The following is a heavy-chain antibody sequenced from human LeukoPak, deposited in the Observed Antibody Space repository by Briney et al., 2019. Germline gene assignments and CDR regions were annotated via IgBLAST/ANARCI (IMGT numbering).Heavy chain of an antibody. CDR2: IRWNSGSI. D-gene: IGHD1-7*01. CDR3: AKDGTVSYGMDV. CDR1: GFTFDDYA. J-gene: IGHJ6*02. Sequence: GGSLRLSCAASGFTFDDYAMHWVRRAPGKGLEWVSGIRWNSGSIGYADGVKARFTISRDNAKNSLYLQMNSVRAEDTALYYCAKDGTVSYGMDVWGQGTTVTVSS. V-gene: IGHV3-9*01.